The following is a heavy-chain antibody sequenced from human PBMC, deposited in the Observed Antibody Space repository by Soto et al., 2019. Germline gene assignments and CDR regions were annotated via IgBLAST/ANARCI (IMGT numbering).Heavy chain of an antibody. CDR2: IYYNGDT. V-gene: IGHV4-31*03. CDR3: ARSHRDNWGSPDYFDY. CDR1: GGSISSGGYY. D-gene: IGHD7-27*01. Sequence: QVQLQESGPGLVKPSQTLSLTCTVSGGSISSGGYYWSWIRQHPGKGLEWIGYIYYNGDTYYNPSLKSRVSISIDTSKNRCSLRLTSVTAADTAVYYCARSHRDNWGSPDYFDYWGQGTLVTVSS. J-gene: IGHJ4*02.